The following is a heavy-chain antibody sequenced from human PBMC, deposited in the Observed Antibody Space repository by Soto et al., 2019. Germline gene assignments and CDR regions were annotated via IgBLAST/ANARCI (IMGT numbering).Heavy chain of an antibody. V-gene: IGHV3-30-3*01. J-gene: IGHJ3*02. Sequence: QVQLVESGGGVVQPGRSLRLSCAASGFTFSSYAMHWVRQAPGKGLEWVAVISYDGSNKYYADSVKGRFTISRDNSKNTLYLQMNSLGAEDTAVYYCAREDYDILTGYLPVGAFDIWGQGTMVTVSS. CDR2: ISYDGSNK. D-gene: IGHD3-9*01. CDR3: AREDYDILTGYLPVGAFDI. CDR1: GFTFSSYA.